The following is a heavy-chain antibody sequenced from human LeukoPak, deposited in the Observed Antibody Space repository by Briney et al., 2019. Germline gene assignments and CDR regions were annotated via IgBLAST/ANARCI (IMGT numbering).Heavy chain of an antibody. CDR3: ASHYYGSGSYFFDY. CDR1: GYTYTGYY. V-gene: IGHV1-2*02. CDR2: INPNSGGT. D-gene: IGHD3-10*01. Sequence: ASVKVSCKASGYTYTGYYMHWVRQAPGQGLEWMGWINPNSGGTNYAQKFQGRVTMTRDTSISTAYMELSRLRSDDTAVYYCASHYYGSGSYFFDYWGQGTLVTVSS. J-gene: IGHJ4*02.